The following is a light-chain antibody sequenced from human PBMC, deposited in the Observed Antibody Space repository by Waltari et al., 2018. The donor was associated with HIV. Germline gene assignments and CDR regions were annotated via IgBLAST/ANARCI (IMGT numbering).Light chain of an antibody. J-gene: IGLJ1*01. CDR1: SSDVGGYDY. V-gene: IGLV2-14*01. Sequence: QSALTQPASVSGSPGQSITISCTGTSSDVGGYDYVSWYQQHPGKAPKLMISDVSNRPSGVSNRFAGSKSGTTASLTISGLQAEDEADYCCSSYTRGTSLRVFGTGTTVTVL. CDR2: DVS. CDR3: SSYTRGTSLRV.